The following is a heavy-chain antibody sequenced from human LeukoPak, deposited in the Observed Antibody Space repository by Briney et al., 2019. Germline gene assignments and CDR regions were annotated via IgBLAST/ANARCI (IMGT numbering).Heavy chain of an antibody. Sequence: PGGSLRLSCAASGFTFTTYWMSWVRQAPGKGLEWVANIKQDGTEKYCVDSVKGRFTISRDNAKNSLYLQMNSLRVEDTDVYYCAKVAKYYYGSETYYFFEHWGQGTPVTASS. V-gene: IGHV3-7*01. D-gene: IGHD3-10*01. CDR2: IKQDGTEK. CDR1: GFTFTTYW. J-gene: IGHJ4*02. CDR3: AKVAKYYYGSETYYFFEH.